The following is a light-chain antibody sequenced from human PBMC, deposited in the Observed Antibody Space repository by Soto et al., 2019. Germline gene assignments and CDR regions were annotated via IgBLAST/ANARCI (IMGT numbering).Light chain of an antibody. V-gene: IGKV3-11*01. CDR1: QTISKY. Sequence: EMVVTQSPSALSVPPGERATIFCKTSQTISKYLVWYQQKPGQAPRLLINNASNRATGIPARFNGSGSGTDFTLTISGLEPEDCAVYYCQQRSNWHVTFGG. CDR2: NAS. CDR3: QQRSNWHVT. J-gene: IGKJ4*01.